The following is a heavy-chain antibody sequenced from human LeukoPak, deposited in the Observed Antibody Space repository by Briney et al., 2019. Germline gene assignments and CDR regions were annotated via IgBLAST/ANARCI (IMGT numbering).Heavy chain of an antibody. D-gene: IGHD6-13*01. V-gene: IGHV4-39*01. CDR3: ARHLIAAVVSDY. Sequence: SETLSLTCTVSGGSISSTSYYWGWIRQPPGKGLEWIGSIYYSGSTYYSPSFKSRVTVSVDTSKNQFSLKLSSVTAADTAVYYCARHLIAAVVSDYWGQGTLVTVSS. CDR1: GGSISSTSYY. J-gene: IGHJ4*02. CDR2: IYYSGST.